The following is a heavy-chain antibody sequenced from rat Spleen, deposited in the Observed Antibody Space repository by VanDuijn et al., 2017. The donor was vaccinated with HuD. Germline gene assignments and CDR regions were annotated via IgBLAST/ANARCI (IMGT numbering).Heavy chain of an antibody. CDR3: TTVTIGWFAY. CDR2: ISFDGSST. Sequence: EVQLVESGGGLVQPGRSMKLSCAASGFTFSNYDMAWVRQAPTKGLEWVASISFDGSSTYYRDSVKGRFTFSRDNAKSILYLQVDSLRSEDTATYYCTTVTIGWFAYWGQGTLVTVSS. V-gene: IGHV5-20*01. J-gene: IGHJ3*01. D-gene: IGHD1-10*01. CDR1: GFTFSNYD.